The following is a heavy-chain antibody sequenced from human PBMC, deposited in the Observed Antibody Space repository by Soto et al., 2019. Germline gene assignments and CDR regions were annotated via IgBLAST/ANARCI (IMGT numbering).Heavy chain of an antibody. D-gene: IGHD2-21*02. CDR2: ISGSGSSI. V-gene: IGHV3-48*03. CDR1: GFTVSDYE. CDR3: SSVLLTAKNLNDAFDI. J-gene: IGHJ3*02. Sequence: GGSMRLSCAASGFTVSDYELYWVRQAPGKGLEWVSFISGSGSSIYYAESVKGRFTISRDNAKSSLYLQMNSLRAEDTAVYYCSSVLLTAKNLNDAFDIWSLWTMVTVS.